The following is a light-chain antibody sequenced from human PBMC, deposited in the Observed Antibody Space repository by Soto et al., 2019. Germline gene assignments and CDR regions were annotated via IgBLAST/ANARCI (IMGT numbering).Light chain of an antibody. CDR2: DAS. J-gene: IGKJ4*01. CDR3: QQYDNLPPLT. Sequence: DIQMTQSPSSLSASVGDRVTITCQASQDISNYLNWYQQKPGKAPKLLIYDASNLETGVPSRFSRSGSGTDFTFPISSLQPEDIATYYCQQYDNLPPLTFGGGTKVEIK. CDR1: QDISNY. V-gene: IGKV1-33*01.